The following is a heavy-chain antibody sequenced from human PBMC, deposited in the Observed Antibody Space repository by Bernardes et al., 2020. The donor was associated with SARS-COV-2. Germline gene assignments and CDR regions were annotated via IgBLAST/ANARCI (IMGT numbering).Heavy chain of an antibody. V-gene: IGHV3-13*01. J-gene: IGHJ5*02. D-gene: IGHD2-2*01. Sequence: GGSLRLSCEASGFDFSAYDMHWVRQTAGKGLEWVAAVATGGDTYYLESVRGRFTISRENVKNSLYLQMNSLRAGDTGVYFCARGHLEGYCSSPSCSLYNWFDPWGQGTLVSVSS. CDR3: ARGHLEGYCSSPSCSLYNWFDP. CDR1: GFDFSAYD. CDR2: VATGGDT.